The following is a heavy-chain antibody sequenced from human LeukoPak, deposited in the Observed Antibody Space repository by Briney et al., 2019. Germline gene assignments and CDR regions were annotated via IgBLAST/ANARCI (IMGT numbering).Heavy chain of an antibody. CDR2: ISYDGSNK. V-gene: IGHV3-30-3*01. CDR1: GFTFSSYA. Sequence: GGSLRLSCAASGFTFSSYAMHWVRQAPGKGLEWVAVISYDGSNKYYADSVKGRFTISRDNAKNSLYLQMNSLRAEDTAVYYCASNGYCSSTSCYISYYYMDVWGKGTTVTVSS. D-gene: IGHD2-2*02. CDR3: ASNGYCSSTSCYISYYYMDV. J-gene: IGHJ6*03.